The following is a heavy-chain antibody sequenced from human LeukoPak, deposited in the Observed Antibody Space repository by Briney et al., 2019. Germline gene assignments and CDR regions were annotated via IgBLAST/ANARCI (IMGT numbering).Heavy chain of an antibody. V-gene: IGHV1-69*06. D-gene: IGHD3-9*01. Sequence: GSSVKISCKASGGTFSSYAISWVRQAPGQGLEWMGGIIPIFGTANYAQKFQGRVTITADKSMSTAYMELSSLRSEDTAVYYCARALRYFDWSKPFDYWGQGTLVTVSS. CDR1: GGTFSSYA. CDR2: IIPIFGTA. J-gene: IGHJ4*02. CDR3: ARALRYFDWSKPFDY.